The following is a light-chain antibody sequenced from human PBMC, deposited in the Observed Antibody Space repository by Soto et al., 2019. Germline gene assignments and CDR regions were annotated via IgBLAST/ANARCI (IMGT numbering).Light chain of an antibody. J-gene: IGKJ2*01. CDR3: QQYARSPLLYT. Sequence: EIVLTQSPGTLSLSPGERATLSCRASQSVTSNYLAWYQQKPGQAPRLLIYGASTRAAGVPDRFSGSGSGTDFTLTITRLVPEDFAVYYCQQYARSPLLYTFGQGTKVGVK. V-gene: IGKV3-20*01. CDR2: GAS. CDR1: QSVTSNY.